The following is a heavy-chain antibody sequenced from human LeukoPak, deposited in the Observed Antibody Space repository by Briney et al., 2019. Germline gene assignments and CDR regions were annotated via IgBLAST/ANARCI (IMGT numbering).Heavy chain of an antibody. CDR3: ARNYQPLYYYYYYMDV. V-gene: IGHV1-2*02. Sequence: GASVKVSCKASGYTFTSYYMHWVRQAPGQGLEWMGWINPNSGGTNYAQKFQGRVTMTRDTSISTAYMELSRLRSDDTAVYYCARNYQPLYYYYYYMDVWGKGTTVTVSS. J-gene: IGHJ6*03. CDR1: GYTFTSYY. CDR2: INPNSGGT. D-gene: IGHD2/OR15-2a*01.